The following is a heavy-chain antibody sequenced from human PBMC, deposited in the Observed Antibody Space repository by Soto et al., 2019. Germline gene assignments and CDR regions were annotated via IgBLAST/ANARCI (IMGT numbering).Heavy chain of an antibody. V-gene: IGHV3-74*01. J-gene: IGHJ4*02. CDR1: GFSLSNHW. Sequence: PGGSLRLSCAASGFSLSNHWVHWVRQAPGKGLVWVSRINPDGSITNHADSVKGRFTISRDSARNALFLEMNSLRAEDTAMYYCIKDHSGPNDFWGQGTLVTVSS. CDR3: IKDHSGPNDF. CDR2: INPDGSIT.